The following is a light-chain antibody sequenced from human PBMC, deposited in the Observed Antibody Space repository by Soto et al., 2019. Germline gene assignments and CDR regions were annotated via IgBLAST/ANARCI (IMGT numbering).Light chain of an antibody. CDR1: PSFSTY. Sequence: MAQSPSSLSASVGDRVTITCRASPSFSTYLAWYQQKPGKVPKLLISGISTWQTAVPSRFSGSGYGTEFTLTISNLQPEDVASYYCHKYDTVLQTFGEGAKVDIK. V-gene: IGKV1-27*01. CDR2: GIS. J-gene: IGKJ1*01. CDR3: HKYDTVLQT.